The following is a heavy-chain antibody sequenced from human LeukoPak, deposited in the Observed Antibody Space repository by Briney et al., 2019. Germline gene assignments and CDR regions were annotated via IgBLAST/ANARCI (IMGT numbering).Heavy chain of an antibody. CDR1: GYAFTGYY. V-gene: IGHV1-8*02. Sequence: GASVKVSCKASGYAFTGYYIQWVRQATGQGLEWMGWMNPNSGNTGYAQKFQGRVTMTRNTSISTAYMELSSLRSEDTAVYYCARDRPYYYYYMDVWGKGTTVTISS. CDR3: ARDRPYYYYYMDV. J-gene: IGHJ6*03. CDR2: MNPNSGNT.